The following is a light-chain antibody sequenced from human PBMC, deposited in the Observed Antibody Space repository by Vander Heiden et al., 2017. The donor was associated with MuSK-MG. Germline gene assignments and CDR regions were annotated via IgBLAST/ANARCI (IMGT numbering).Light chain of an antibody. CDR3: SSYTSSSTLV. V-gene: IGLV2-14*01. J-gene: IGLJ2*01. CDR1: SSNIDYSY. Sequence: QSALTQPASVSGSPGQSITISCTGTSSNIDYSYVAWYQQHPGKAPKLMIFEVSNRPSGVSNRFSDSKSGNRASLDISGLQAEDEADYYCSSYTSSSTLVFGGGTNLTVL. CDR2: EVS.